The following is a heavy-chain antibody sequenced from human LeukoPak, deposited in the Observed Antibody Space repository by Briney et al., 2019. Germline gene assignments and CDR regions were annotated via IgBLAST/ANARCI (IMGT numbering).Heavy chain of an antibody. CDR1: GFSISSGYY. Sequence: SETLSLTCTVSGFSISSGYYWGWIRQPPGKGLEWIGTMYHSGSPYYNPSLKSRVTISVDTSKNQFSLKLSSVTAADTAVYYCARIRYFDWGAFDYWGQGTLVTVSS. CDR2: MYHSGSP. D-gene: IGHD3-9*01. J-gene: IGHJ4*02. CDR3: ARIRYFDWGAFDY. V-gene: IGHV4-38-2*02.